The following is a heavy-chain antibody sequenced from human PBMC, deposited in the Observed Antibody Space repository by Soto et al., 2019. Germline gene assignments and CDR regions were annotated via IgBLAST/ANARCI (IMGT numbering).Heavy chain of an antibody. Sequence: GASVKVSCKASGFTFTSSAMQWVRQARRQRLEWIGWIVVGSGNTNYAQKFQERVTITRDMSTSTAYMELSSLRSEDTAVYYCAADRPLWFGEYKENWFDPWGQGTLVTVS. CDR3: AADRPLWFGEYKENWFDP. V-gene: IGHV1-58*02. CDR2: IVVGSGNT. D-gene: IGHD3-10*01. CDR1: GFTFTSSA. J-gene: IGHJ5*02.